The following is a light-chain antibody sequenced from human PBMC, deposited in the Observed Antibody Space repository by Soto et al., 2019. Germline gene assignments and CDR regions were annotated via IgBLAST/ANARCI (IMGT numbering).Light chain of an antibody. CDR2: NNN. CDR3: AAWDDSLNGLV. V-gene: IGLV1-44*01. Sequence: QSVLTQPPSASGTPGQRVTISCSGSSSNIGSNTVNWYQQLPGTAPKLLIYNNNQRPSGVPDRFSGSKSGTSASLAISGLQSEDEADYYCAAWDDSLNGLVFGTGTQLTVL. CDR1: SSNIGSNT. J-gene: IGLJ7*01.